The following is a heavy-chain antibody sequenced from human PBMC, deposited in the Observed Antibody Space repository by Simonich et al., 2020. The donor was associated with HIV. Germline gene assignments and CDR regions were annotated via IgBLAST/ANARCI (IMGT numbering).Heavy chain of an antibody. V-gene: IGHV3-21*01. D-gene: IGHD2-2*01. CDR2: IRSSSSYI. J-gene: IGHJ4*02. CDR3: ARDGRKGSSTSCSDY. Sequence: EVQLVESGGGLVKPGGSLRLSCAASGFTFSSYSMNWVRQAPGKGLEWVSSIRSSSSYIYYADSVKCRFTISRDNAKNSLYLQMNSLRAEDTAVYYCARDGRKGSSTSCSDYWGQGTLVTVSS. CDR1: GFTFSSYS.